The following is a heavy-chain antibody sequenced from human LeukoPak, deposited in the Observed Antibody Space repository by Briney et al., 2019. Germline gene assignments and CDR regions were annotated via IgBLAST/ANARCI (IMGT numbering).Heavy chain of an antibody. Sequence: ASVQVSCKASGYTFTGYYMHWVRQAPGQGLEWMGWINPNSGDTHYVQKFQGRVTMTRDTSISTAYMELSRLRSDDTAVYYCTRGGIDYWGQRTLVTASS. CDR1: GYTFTGYY. J-gene: IGHJ4*02. CDR2: INPNSGDT. D-gene: IGHD3-10*01. CDR3: TRGGIDY. V-gene: IGHV1-2*02.